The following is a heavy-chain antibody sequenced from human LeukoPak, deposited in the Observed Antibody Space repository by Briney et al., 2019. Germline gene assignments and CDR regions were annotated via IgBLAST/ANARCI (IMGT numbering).Heavy chain of an antibody. J-gene: IGHJ3*01. Sequence: ASVKVSCKTSGNTFSSNIINWVRQAPGQRLDWMGWINAANGNTIYSEKFQGRVTITRDTSASTVYMELNSLRSEDTAVYYCAREGPTTTAFHVWGQGTMVTVS. CDR2: INAANGNT. CDR1: GNTFSSNI. CDR3: AREGPTTTAFHV. V-gene: IGHV1-3*01. D-gene: IGHD1-14*01.